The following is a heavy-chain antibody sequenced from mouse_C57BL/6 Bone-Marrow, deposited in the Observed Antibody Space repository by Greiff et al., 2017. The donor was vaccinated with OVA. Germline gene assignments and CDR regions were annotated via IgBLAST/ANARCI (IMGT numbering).Heavy chain of an antibody. V-gene: IGHV1-81*01. D-gene: IGHD1-1*02. CDR2: IYPRSGNT. CDR3: ARSMILRWGYFDY. CDR1: GYTFTSYG. Sequence: VQLQQSGAELARPGASVKLSCKASGYTFTSYGISWVKQRTGQGLEWIGEIYPRSGNTYYNEKFKGKATMTADKSSSTAYMALRRLTSEDSAVYVCARSMILRWGYFDYWGQGTTLTVSS. J-gene: IGHJ2*01.